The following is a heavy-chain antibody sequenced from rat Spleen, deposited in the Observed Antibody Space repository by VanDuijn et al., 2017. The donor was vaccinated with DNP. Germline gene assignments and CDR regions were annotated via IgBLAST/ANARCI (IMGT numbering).Heavy chain of an antibody. Sequence: EVQLVESGGGLVQPGRSMKLSCAASGFTFSNYDMAWVRQAPKKGLEWVATISYDGSSTYYRDSVKGRFTISRDNAKSTLYLQMDSLRSEDTATYYCTTRTAFDYWGQGVMVTVSS. CDR1: GFTFSNYD. J-gene: IGHJ2*01. V-gene: IGHV5-7*01. CDR2: ISYDGSST. CDR3: TTRTAFDY.